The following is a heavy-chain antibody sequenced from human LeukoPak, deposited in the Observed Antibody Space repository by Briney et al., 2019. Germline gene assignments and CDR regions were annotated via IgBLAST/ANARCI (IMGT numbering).Heavy chain of an antibody. CDR2: INPSGGST. CDR1: GYTFTSYY. Sequence: ASVKVSCKASGYTFTSYYMHWVRQAPGQGLEWMGIINPSGGSTSYAQKLQGRVTMTTDTSTSTAYMELRSLRSDDTAVYYCARDGVQLERLPDYWGQGTLVTVSS. CDR3: ARDGVQLERLPDY. V-gene: IGHV1-46*01. D-gene: IGHD1-1*01. J-gene: IGHJ4*02.